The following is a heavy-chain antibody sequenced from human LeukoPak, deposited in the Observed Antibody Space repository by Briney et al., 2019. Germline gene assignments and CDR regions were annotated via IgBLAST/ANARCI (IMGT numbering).Heavy chain of an antibody. J-gene: IGHJ4*02. CDR3: TRVFGGYDVSDS. CDR1: GFTFSSYW. CDR2: IKKDGSQK. Sequence: GGSLRLSCAASGFTFSSYWMSWVRQAPGKGLEWVANIKKDGSQKYYVDSVEGRFTISRDNAKNSLYLQMDSLRLDDTAVYYCTRVFGGYDVSDSWGQGTRVTVSS. V-gene: IGHV3-7*03. D-gene: IGHD3-3*01.